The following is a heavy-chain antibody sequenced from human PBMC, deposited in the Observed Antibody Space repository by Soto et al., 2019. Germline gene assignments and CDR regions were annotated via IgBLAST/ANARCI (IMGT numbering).Heavy chain of an antibody. CDR3: AREGYCGGDCYSDYYYGMDV. J-gene: IGHJ6*02. D-gene: IGHD2-21*02. CDR1: GGSISSGGYY. V-gene: IGHV4-31*03. Sequence: QVRLQESGPGLVKPSQTLSLTCTVSGGSISSGGYYWSWIRQHPGKGLEWIGYIYYSGSTYYNPSLKSRVTISVDTSKNQFSLKLSSVTAADTAVYYCAREGYCGGDCYSDYYYGMDVWGQGTTVTVSS. CDR2: IYYSGST.